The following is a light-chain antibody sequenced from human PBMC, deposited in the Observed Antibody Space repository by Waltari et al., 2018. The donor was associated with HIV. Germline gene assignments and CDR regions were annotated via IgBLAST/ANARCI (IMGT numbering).Light chain of an antibody. CDR3: QTWATGIQV. CDR1: SGHRSYA. CDR2: LDSDGSH. J-gene: IGLJ2*01. V-gene: IGLV4-69*01. Sequence: QLVLTQSPSASASLGASVKLTCTLSSGHRSYAIAWHQQQPEKGPRYLMKLDSDGSHSKGDGIPDRFSGSRSGAERYLIISSLQSEDEADYYCQTWATGIQVFGGGTKLTVL.